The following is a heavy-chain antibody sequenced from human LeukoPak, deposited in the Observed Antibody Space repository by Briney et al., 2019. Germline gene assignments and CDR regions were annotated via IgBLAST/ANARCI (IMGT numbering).Heavy chain of an antibody. D-gene: IGHD3-3*01. J-gene: IGHJ4*02. CDR1: GGSISSGDYY. V-gene: IGHV4-30-4*08. CDR3: AREPGSFGVVTYFDY. CDR2: IYYSGST. Sequence: SQTLSLTCTVSGGSISSGDYYWSWIRQPPGKGLEWIGYIYYSGSTYYNPSLKSRVTISVDTSKNQFSLKLSSVTVADTAVYYCAREPGSFGVVTYFDYWGQGTLVTVSS.